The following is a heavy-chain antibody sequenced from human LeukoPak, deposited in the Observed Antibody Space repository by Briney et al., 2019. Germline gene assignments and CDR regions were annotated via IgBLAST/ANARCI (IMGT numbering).Heavy chain of an antibody. CDR2: TTGRGEHI. J-gene: IGHJ4*02. D-gene: IGHD6-25*01. CDR3: AKDRRLAAFDY. V-gene: IGHV3-23*01. CDR1: GFTFSNAW. Sequence: GGSLRLSCAASGFTFSNAWMSWVRQAPGKGLEWVSGTTGRGEHIFYAGSVKGRCTISRDNSKNTLYLQMNSLRAEDTAVYYCAKDRRLAAFDYGGQGTGVTVST.